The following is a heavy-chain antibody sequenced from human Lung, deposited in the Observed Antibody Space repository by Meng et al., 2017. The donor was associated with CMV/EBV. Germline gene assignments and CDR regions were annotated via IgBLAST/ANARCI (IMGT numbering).Heavy chain of an antibody. Sequence: GSXRLSXAASGFTFSSYWMSWVRQAPGKGLEWVANIKQDGSEKYYVDSVKGRFTISRDNAKNSLYLQMNSLRAEDTAVYYCARAGRSSGRIDYWGQGTXVTVSS. CDR1: GFTFSSYW. D-gene: IGHD6-19*01. CDR3: ARAGRSSGRIDY. V-gene: IGHV3-7*01. J-gene: IGHJ4*02. CDR2: IKQDGSEK.